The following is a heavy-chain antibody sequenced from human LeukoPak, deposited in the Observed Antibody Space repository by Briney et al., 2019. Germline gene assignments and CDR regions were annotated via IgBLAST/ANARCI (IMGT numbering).Heavy chain of an antibody. D-gene: IGHD6-13*01. J-gene: IGHJ4*02. CDR3: ARAYSSNLYDY. CDR1: GFIFISYG. Sequence: GGSLRLSCAASGFIFISYGMHWVRQAPGKGLEWVSSISGRGNNTYYADSVKGRFTISRDNSKNTLHLQVNSLRAEDTAIYYCARAYSSNLYDYWGQGTLVTVSS. CDR2: ISGRGNNT. V-gene: IGHV3-23*01.